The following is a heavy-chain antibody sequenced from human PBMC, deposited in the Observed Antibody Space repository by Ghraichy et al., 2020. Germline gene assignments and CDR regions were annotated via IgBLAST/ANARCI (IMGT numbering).Heavy chain of an antibody. CDR3: ARGGYSIYYGMDV. CDR1: GGSISSGGYS. V-gene: IGHV4-30-2*01. Sequence: SQTLSLTCAVSGGSISSGGYSWSWIRQPPGKGLEWIGYIYHSGSTYYNPSLKSRVTISVDRSKSQFSLKLSSVTAADTAVYYCARGGYSIYYGMDVWGQGTTVTVSS. D-gene: IGHD3-22*01. CDR2: IYHSGST. J-gene: IGHJ6*02.